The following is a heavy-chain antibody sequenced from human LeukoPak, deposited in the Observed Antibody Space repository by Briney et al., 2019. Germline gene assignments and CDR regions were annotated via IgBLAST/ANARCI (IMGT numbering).Heavy chain of an antibody. V-gene: IGHV3-7*01. J-gene: IGHJ4*02. Sequence: GGSLRLSCAASGFTFSSYGMHWVRQAPGKGLEWVANINQDGSEKYYVDSVRGRFTISRDNAKNSLYLQMNSLRAEDTAVYYCARNHVDYWGQGTLVTVSS. CDR2: INQDGSEK. CDR1: GFTFSSYG. CDR3: ARNHVDY.